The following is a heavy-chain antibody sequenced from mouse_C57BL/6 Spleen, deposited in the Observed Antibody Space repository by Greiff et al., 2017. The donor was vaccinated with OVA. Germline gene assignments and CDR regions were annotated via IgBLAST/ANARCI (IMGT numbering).Heavy chain of an antibody. J-gene: IGHJ3*01. Sequence: EVQLQQSGPELVKPGASVKMSCKASGYTFTDYNMHWVKQSHGKSLEWIGYINPNNGGTSYNQKFKGKATLTVNKSSSTAYMELRSLTSEDSAVYYCARGGYYDWDGFAYWGQGTLLTVSA. D-gene: IGHD2-3*01. CDR2: INPNNGGT. V-gene: IGHV1-22*01. CDR3: ARGGYYDWDGFAY. CDR1: GYTFTDYN.